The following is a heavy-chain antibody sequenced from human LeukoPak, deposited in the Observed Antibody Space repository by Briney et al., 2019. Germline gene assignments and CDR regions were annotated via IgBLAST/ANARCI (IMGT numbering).Heavy chain of an antibody. Sequence: SETLSLTCGVSGGSISIGGFSWSWIRQPPGKGLEWIGEINHSGSTNYNPSLKSRVTISVDTSKNQFSLKLSSVTAADTAVYYCARSRYYYGSGSYDTTIDYWGQGTLVTVSS. CDR3: ARSRYYYGSGSYDTTIDY. CDR2: INHSGST. CDR1: GGSISIGGFS. V-gene: IGHV4-30-2*01. D-gene: IGHD3-10*01. J-gene: IGHJ4*02.